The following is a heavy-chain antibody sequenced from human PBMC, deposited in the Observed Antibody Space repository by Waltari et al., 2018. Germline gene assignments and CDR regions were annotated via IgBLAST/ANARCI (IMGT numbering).Heavy chain of an antibody. CDR3: AGYHYYYDSSGYSVDY. Sequence: QLQLQESGPGLVKPSETLSLTCTVSGGSISRSSYYWGWFRQPPGKGLEWIGSIYYSGSTYYNPSLKSRVTISVDTSKNQFSLKLSSVTAADTAVYYCAGYHYYYDSSGYSVDYWGQGTLVTVSS. CDR2: IYYSGST. D-gene: IGHD3-22*01. V-gene: IGHV4-39*01. J-gene: IGHJ4*02. CDR1: GGSISRSSYY.